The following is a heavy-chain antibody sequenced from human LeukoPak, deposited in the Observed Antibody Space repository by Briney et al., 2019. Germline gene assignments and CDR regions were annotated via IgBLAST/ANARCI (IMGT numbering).Heavy chain of an antibody. D-gene: IGHD5-18*01. V-gene: IGHV3-30*18. CDR2: ISYDGSNK. J-gene: IGHJ4*02. CDR3: AKDNSGYSYGFDY. CDR1: GFTFSSYG. Sequence: GGSLRLSCAASGFTFSSYGMHRVRQAPGKGLEWVAVISYDGSNKYYADSVKGRFTISRDNSKNTLYLQMNSLRAEDTAVYYCAKDNSGYSYGFDYWGQGTLVTVSS.